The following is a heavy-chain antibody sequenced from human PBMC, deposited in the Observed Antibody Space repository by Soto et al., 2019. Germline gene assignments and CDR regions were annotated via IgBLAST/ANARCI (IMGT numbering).Heavy chain of an antibody. CDR1: GGSISSSSYY. D-gene: IGHD3-3*01. CDR2: IYYSGST. V-gene: IGHV4-39*01. Sequence: ASETLSLTCTVSGGSISSSSYYWGWIRQPPGKGLEWIGSIYYSGSTYYNPSLKSRVTISVDTSKNQFSLKLSSVTAADTAVYYCARRPVLTILSRYYYYMDVWGKGTTVTVSS. J-gene: IGHJ6*03. CDR3: ARRPVLTILSRYYYYMDV.